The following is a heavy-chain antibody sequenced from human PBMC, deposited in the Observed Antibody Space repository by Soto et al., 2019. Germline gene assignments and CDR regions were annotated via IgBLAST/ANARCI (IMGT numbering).Heavy chain of an antibody. V-gene: IGHV3-11*05. D-gene: IGHD6-6*01. Sequence: QVQLVESGGGLVKPGGSLRLSCAASGFTFSDYYMSWIRQAPGKGLEWVSYISSSSSYTNYADSVKGRFTISRDNAKNTLYLQMNSLRAEDTAVYYCAKDTRYSSSSGYFDYWGQGTLVTVSS. CDR1: GFTFSDYY. CDR2: ISSSSSYT. CDR3: AKDTRYSSSSGYFDY. J-gene: IGHJ4*02.